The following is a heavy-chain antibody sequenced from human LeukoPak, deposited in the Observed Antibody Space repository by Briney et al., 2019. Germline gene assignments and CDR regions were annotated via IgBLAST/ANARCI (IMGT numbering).Heavy chain of an antibody. CDR2: LTSGGST. CDR1: GFTVSSNY. CDR3: AKARSYYDSSGYDY. V-gene: IGHV3-53*01. Sequence: GGSLRLSCAASGFTVSSNYMSWVRQAPGKGLEWVSVLTSGGSTFYADSVKGRFTISRDNSKNTLYLQMNSLRAEDTAVYYCAKARSYYDSSGYDYWGQGTLVTVSS. J-gene: IGHJ4*02. D-gene: IGHD3-22*01.